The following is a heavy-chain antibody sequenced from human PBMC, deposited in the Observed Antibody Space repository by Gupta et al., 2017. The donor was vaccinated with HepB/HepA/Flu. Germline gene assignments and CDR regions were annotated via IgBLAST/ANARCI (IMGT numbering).Heavy chain of an antibody. D-gene: IGHD1-7*01. CDR3: ARAVAGTTFVAYYMDV. CDR2: ISSGSRAI. Sequence: EVQLVESGGGLVQPGGSLRLSRTAPGFTFSSSSMFWVRPAPGKGLEWVSYISSGSRAIYYADSVKGRFTISRDSAKNSLFLQMNSLRDEDTAVYFCARAVAGTTFVAYYMDVWGKGTTVTVSS. V-gene: IGHV3-48*02. CDR1: GFTFSSSS. J-gene: IGHJ6*03.